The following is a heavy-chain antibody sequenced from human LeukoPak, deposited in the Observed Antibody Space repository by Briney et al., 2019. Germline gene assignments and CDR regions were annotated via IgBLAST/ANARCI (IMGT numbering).Heavy chain of an antibody. D-gene: IGHD2-2*01. CDR2: IRNDGSNK. Sequence: GGSLRLSCAASGFTFSSYGMHWARQAPGKGLEWVPFIRNDGSNKYYADSVKGRFTISRDNSKNTLDLQMNSLRAEDTAVYYCAKGERAYCSSTTCYAVYWGQGTLVTVSS. CDR1: GFTFSSYG. J-gene: IGHJ4*02. V-gene: IGHV3-30*02. CDR3: AKGERAYCSSTTCYAVY.